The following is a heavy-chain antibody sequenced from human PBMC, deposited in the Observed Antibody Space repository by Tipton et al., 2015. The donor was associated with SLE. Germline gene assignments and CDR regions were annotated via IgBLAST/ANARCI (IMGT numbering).Heavy chain of an antibody. CDR1: GFSFSNYG. CDR3: AKDSDYYDSGYYFISH. D-gene: IGHD3-22*01. J-gene: IGHJ1*01. V-gene: IGHV3-33*06. Sequence: SLRLSCAASGFSFSNYGMHWVRQAPGKGLEWVAVIWYDGGSKYYADSVKDRFTISRDNPKNTLYLQINSLRDEDTAVYYCAKDSDYYDSGYYFISHWGQGTLVTVSS. CDR2: IWYDGGSK.